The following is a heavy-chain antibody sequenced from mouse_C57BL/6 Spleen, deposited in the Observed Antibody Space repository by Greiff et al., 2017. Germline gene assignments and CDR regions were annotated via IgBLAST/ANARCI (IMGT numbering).Heavy chain of an antibody. CDR2: ISYDGSN. V-gene: IGHV3-6*01. D-gene: IGHD1-1*01. Sequence: DVQLQESGPGLVKPSQSLSLTCSVTGYSITSGYYWNWIRQFPGNKLEWMGYISYDGSNNYNPSLKNRISITRDTSKNQFFLKLNSVTTEDTATYYCARDFPPHYGSRDWYFDVWGTGTTVTVSS. CDR1: GYSITSGYY. CDR3: ARDFPPHYGSRDWYFDV. J-gene: IGHJ1*03.